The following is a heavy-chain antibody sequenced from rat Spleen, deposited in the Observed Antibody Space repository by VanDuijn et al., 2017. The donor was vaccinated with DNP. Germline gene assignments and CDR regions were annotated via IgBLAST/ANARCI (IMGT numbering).Heavy chain of an antibody. CDR2: ISYDGSSS. J-gene: IGHJ4*01. D-gene: IGHD1-12*01. Sequence: EVQLVESGGGLVQPGRSLKLSCAASGFTFSNYDMVWVRQAPTKGLEWVATISYDGSSSYYRDSVKGRFTISRDNAKSTLYLQMDSLRSEDTATYYCARHRTIMPYYYVMDAWGQGASVTVSS. V-gene: IGHV5-29*01. CDR3: ARHRTIMPYYYVMDA. CDR1: GFTFSNYD.